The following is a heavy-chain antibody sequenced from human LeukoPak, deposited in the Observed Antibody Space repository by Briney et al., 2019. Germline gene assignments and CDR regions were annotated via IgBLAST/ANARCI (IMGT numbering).Heavy chain of an antibody. CDR1: GYTFTGHY. Sequence: VASVKVSCKASGYTFTGHYMHWVRQAPGQGLEWMGWINPNSGGTNYAQKFQGRVTMTRDTSISTAYMELSRLRSDDTAVYYCARDHYYDSTFDYWGQGTLVTVSS. CDR3: ARDHYYDSTFDY. D-gene: IGHD3-22*01. J-gene: IGHJ4*02. CDR2: INPNSGGT. V-gene: IGHV1-2*02.